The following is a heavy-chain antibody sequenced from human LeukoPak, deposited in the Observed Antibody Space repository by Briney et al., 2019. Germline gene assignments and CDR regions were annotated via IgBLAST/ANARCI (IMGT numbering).Heavy chain of an antibody. CDR3: AKGPYMEDYFDY. D-gene: IGHD2-2*02. Sequence: ASVKVSCKASGYSFTGYYMHWVRQAPGQGLEWMGWINPNSGGTNYAQKFQGRVTMTRDTSISTTYMELSRLRSDDTAVYYCAKGPYMEDYFDYWGQGTLVTVSS. CDR2: INPNSGGT. V-gene: IGHV1-2*02. J-gene: IGHJ4*02. CDR1: GYSFTGYY.